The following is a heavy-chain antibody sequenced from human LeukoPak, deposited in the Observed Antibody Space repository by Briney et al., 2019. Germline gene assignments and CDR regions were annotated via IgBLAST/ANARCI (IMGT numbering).Heavy chain of an antibody. CDR3: ATDRTYYYDSSGYYLNQKPFDP. CDR2: IIPIFGTA. V-gene: IGHV1-69*13. J-gene: IGHJ5*02. Sequence: SVKVSCKASGGTFSSYAISWVRQAPGQGLEWMGGIIPIFGTANYAQKFQGRVTITADESTSTAYMELSSLRSEDTAVYYCATDRTYYYDSSGYYLNQKPFDPWGQGTLVTVSS. CDR1: GGTFSSYA. D-gene: IGHD3-22*01.